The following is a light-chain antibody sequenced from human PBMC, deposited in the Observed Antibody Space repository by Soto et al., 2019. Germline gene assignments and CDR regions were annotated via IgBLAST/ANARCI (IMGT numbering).Light chain of an antibody. CDR3: QKYNSAPWT. V-gene: IGKV1-27*01. J-gene: IGKJ1*01. Sequence: DIQMTQSPSSLSASVGDRVTITCRASQRISNYLAWYQQKPGKVPKLLIYAASTLQSGVPSRFSGSGSGTDFTLTINSLQPEDVATYYCQKYNSAPWTFGQGTKVDIK. CDR1: QRISNY. CDR2: AAS.